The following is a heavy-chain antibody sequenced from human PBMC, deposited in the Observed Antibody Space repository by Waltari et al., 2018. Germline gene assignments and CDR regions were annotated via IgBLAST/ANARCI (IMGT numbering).Heavy chain of an antibody. J-gene: IGHJ5*02. CDR1: GGSISSYY. D-gene: IGHD4-17*01. V-gene: IGHV4-59*01. CDR3: AREPPTYGGKGWFDP. Sequence: QVQLQESGPGLVKPSETLSLTCTVPGGSISSYYWSWIRQPPGKGLEWIGYIYYSGSTNYNPSLKSRVTISVDTSKNQFSLKLSSVTAADTAVYYCAREPPTYGGKGWFDPWGQGTLVTVSS. CDR2: IYYSGST.